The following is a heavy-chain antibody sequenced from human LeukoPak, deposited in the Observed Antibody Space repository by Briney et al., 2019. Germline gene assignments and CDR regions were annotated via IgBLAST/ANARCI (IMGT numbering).Heavy chain of an antibody. CDR1: GFTFGYYG. CDR3: AKTGGSYSPMDV. J-gene: IGHJ6*03. V-gene: IGHV3-30*02. CDR2: IRYDGNNK. Sequence: GGSLRLSCAASGFTFGYYGMHWVRQAPGKGLEWVAFIRYDGNNKYYADTVKGRFTISRGNSKNTLYLQMNSLRAEDTAVYYCAKTGGSYSPMDVWGKGTTVTVSS. D-gene: IGHD1-26*01.